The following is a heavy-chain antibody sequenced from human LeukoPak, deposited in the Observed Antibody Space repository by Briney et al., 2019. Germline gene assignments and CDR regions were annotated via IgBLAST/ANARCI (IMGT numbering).Heavy chain of an antibody. CDR2: IIPIFGTA. J-gene: IGHJ4*02. CDR3: ARERHYSGYAYTIDY. CDR1: GYTFTSYG. D-gene: IGHD5-12*01. V-gene: IGHV1-69*13. Sequence: GASVKVSCKASGYTFTSYGISWVRQAPGQGLEWMGGIIPIFGTANYAQKFQGRVTITADESTSTAYMELSSLRSEDTAVYYCARERHYSGYAYTIDYWGQGTLVTVSS.